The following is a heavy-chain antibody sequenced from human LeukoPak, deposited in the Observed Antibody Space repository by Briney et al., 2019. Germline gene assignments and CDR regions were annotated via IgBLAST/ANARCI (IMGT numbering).Heavy chain of an antibody. CDR1: GFTFDDYA. J-gene: IGHJ4*02. V-gene: IGHV3-9*01. D-gene: IGHD3-22*01. Sequence: GGSLRLSCAASGFTFDDYAMHWVRQAPGKGLEWVSGISWNSGSIGYADSVEGRFTISRDNAKNSLYLQMNSLRAEDTALYYCAKEQETYYYDSSGLTPDYWGQGTLVTVSS. CDR3: AKEQETYYYDSSGLTPDY. CDR2: ISWNSGSI.